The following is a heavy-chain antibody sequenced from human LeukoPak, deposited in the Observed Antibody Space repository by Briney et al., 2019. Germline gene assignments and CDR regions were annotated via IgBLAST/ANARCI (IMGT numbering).Heavy chain of an antibody. CDR1: GFTFSSYS. Sequence: GGSLRLSCAASGFTFSSYSMNWVRQAPGKGLEWVSYISSSGSTIYYADSVKGRFTISRDNAKNSVYLQMNSLRAEDTAVYYCARDGGSYIDFADYWGQGTLVTVSS. V-gene: IGHV3-48*04. CDR3: ARDGGSYIDFADY. J-gene: IGHJ4*02. D-gene: IGHD1-26*01. CDR2: ISSSGSTI.